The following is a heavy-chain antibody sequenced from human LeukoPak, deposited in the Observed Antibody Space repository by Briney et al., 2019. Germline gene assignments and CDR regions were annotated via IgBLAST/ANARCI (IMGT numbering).Heavy chain of an antibody. D-gene: IGHD6-13*01. CDR3: AMRGIAAAGQPVDY. V-gene: IGHV3-66*01. Sequence: PGGSLRLSCAASGFTVSSNYMSWVRQAPGKGLEWVSVIYSGGSTYYADSVKGRFTISRDNPKNTLYLQTNSLRAEDTAVYYCAMRGIAAAGQPVDYWGQGTLVTVSS. J-gene: IGHJ4*02. CDR2: IYSGGST. CDR1: GFTVSSNY.